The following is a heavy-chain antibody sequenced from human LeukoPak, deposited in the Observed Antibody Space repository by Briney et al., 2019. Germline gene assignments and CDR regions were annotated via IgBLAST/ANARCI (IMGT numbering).Heavy chain of an antibody. CDR3: ARERRQYDFWSGYFVGDAFDI. J-gene: IGHJ3*02. Sequence: GGSLRLSCAASGFTFSNYWMTWVRQAPGKGLEWVSSISSSSSYIYYADSVKGRFTISRDNAKNSLYLQMNSLRAEDTAVYYCARERRQYDFWSGYFVGDAFDIWGQGTMVTVSS. CDR2: ISSSSSYI. D-gene: IGHD3-3*01. V-gene: IGHV3-21*01. CDR1: GFTFSNYW.